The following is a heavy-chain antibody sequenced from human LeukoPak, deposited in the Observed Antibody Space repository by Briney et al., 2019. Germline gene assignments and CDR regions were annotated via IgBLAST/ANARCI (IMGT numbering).Heavy chain of an antibody. Sequence: SETLSLTCTVSGDSVASGGYYWNWIRQPPGKGLEWIGYIYYSVSTNYNLSLKSRVTISVDTSENQFSLRLTSVTAADTAVYYCARGGRGRNWFDPWGQGTLVTVSS. CDR2: IYYSVST. CDR1: GDSVASGGYY. V-gene: IGHV4-61*08. J-gene: IGHJ5*02. D-gene: IGHD3-10*01. CDR3: ARGGRGRNWFDP.